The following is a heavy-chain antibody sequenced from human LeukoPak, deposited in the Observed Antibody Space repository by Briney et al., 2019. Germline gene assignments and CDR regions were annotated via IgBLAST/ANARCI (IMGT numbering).Heavy chain of an antibody. J-gene: IGHJ4*02. CDR2: ISGSGGSP. D-gene: IGHD3-3*01. Sequence: GGSLRLSCAASIFTYSSYALSWVRQAPGKGLAGVSTISGSGGSPYYADSVKGRFTISRDNSKNTLYLQMNSLRAEDTAVYYCAKVQTDGVYDFWSGYSYYFDYWGQGTLVTVSS. CDR3: AKVQTDGVYDFWSGYSYYFDY. CDR1: IFTYSSYA. V-gene: IGHV3-23*01.